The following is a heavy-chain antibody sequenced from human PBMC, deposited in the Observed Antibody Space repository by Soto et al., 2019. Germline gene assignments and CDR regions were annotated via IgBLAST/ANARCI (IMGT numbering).Heavy chain of an antibody. CDR3: ASSVGATTWDTPTFDY. D-gene: IGHD1-26*01. CDR1: GYXFTXYY. CDR2: INPSGGST. Sequence: GASVKVSCKASGYXFTXYYMHWXXXXPXXGFEWMGIINPSGGSTSYAQKFQGRVTMTRDTSTSTVYMELSSLRSEDTAVYYCASSVGATTWDTPTFDYWGQGTLVTVSS. J-gene: IGHJ4*02. V-gene: IGHV1-46*01.